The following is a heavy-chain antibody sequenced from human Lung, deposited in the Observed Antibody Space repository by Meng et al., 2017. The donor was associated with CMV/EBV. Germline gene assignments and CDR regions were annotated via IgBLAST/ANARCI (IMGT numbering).Heavy chain of an antibody. CDR1: GGSFSGYY. J-gene: IGHJ4*02. D-gene: IGHD2-2*01. CDR2: INHSGST. Sequence: CAVYGGSFSGYYWSWIRQPPGKGLEWIGEINHSGSTNYNPSLKSRVTISVDTSKNQFSLKLSSVTAADTAVYYCARRRIGYCSSTSCLNFDYWXQGTLVTVSS. V-gene: IGHV4-34*01. CDR3: ARRRIGYCSSTSCLNFDY.